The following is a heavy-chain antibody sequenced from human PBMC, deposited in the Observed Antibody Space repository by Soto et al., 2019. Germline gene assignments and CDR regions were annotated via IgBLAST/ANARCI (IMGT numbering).Heavy chain of an antibody. D-gene: IGHD2-2*01. Sequence: SETLSLTCAVYGGSFSGYYWSWIHQPPGKGLEWIGEINHSGSTNYNPSLKSRVTISVDTSKNQFSLKLSSVTAADTAVYYCARGMAVVVPDPWGLYYMDVWGKGTTVTVSS. CDR3: ARGMAVVVPDPWGLYYMDV. J-gene: IGHJ6*03. CDR1: GGSFSGYY. CDR2: INHSGST. V-gene: IGHV4-34*01.